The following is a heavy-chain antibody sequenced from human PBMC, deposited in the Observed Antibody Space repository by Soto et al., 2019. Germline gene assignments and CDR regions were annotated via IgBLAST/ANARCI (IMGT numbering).Heavy chain of an antibody. D-gene: IGHD2-21*02. J-gene: IGHJ4*02. Sequence: QVQVVQSGAEVKKPGASVKVSCKASGYTFTSFYLHWVRQAPGQGLEWMGRINPSGGSTSYAQSFKGRGTVTRDTSTSTVYMELSSLRSDDTAVYYCARGGSVAVVTDGFDHWGQGTLVTVSS. CDR2: INPSGGST. CDR3: ARGGSVAVVTDGFDH. CDR1: GYTFTSFY. V-gene: IGHV1-46*01.